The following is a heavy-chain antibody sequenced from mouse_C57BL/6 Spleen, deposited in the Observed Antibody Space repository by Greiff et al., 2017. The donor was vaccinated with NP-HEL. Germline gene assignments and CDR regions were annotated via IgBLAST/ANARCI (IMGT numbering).Heavy chain of an antibody. D-gene: IGHD1-1*01. CDR3: ARRYYYCSSPMDY. V-gene: IGHV1-55*01. J-gene: IGHJ4*01. Sequence: QVQLKQSGAELVKPGASVKMSCKASGYTFTSYWITWVKQRPGQGLEWIGDIYPGSGSTNYNEKFTSKATLTVYTSSSTAYMQLSSLTSEDSAVYYCARRYYYCSSPMDYWGQGTSVTVSS. CDR1: GYTFTSYW. CDR2: IYPGSGST.